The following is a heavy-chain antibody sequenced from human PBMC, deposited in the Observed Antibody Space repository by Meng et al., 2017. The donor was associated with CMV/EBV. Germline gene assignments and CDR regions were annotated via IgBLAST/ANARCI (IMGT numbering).Heavy chain of an antibody. J-gene: IGHJ5*02. D-gene: IGHD3-16*02. CDR1: GGSIINGDSY. Sequence: LTCTGSGGSIINGDSYWSWIRQSPGKGPEWIGYVFYSGFSYSNPSLESRVAISVDTSKNQFSLNLSSATAADTAMYYCARKSLNWFDPWGQGILVTVSS. CDR2: VFYSGFS. CDR3: ARKSLNWFDP. V-gene: IGHV4-30-4*08.